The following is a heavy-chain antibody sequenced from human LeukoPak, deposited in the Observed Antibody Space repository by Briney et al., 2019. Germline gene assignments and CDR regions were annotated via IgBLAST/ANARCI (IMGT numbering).Heavy chain of an antibody. CDR3: SSQRGYCSSGVCRGWFDP. D-gene: IGHD2-8*01. Sequence: GGSLRLSCAASGFTFRNYNMNWVRQAPGKGLEWVSSISESSSFIQYADSLKGRFAISRDNAKNSLYLQMNSLRAEDTTAYYCSSQRGYCSSGVCRGWFDPWGQGTLVTVSS. CDR2: ISESSSFI. CDR1: GFTFRNYN. V-gene: IGHV3-21*01. J-gene: IGHJ5*02.